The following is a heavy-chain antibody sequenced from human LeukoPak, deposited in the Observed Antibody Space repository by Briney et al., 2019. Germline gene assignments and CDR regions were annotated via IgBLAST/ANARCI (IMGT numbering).Heavy chain of an antibody. D-gene: IGHD2-2*01. Sequence: GESLKISCKGSGYSFTSYWIGWVRQMPGKGLEWMGIIYPGDSDTRCSPSFQGQVTISADKSISTAYLQWSSLKASDTAMYYCARRNHRYCSSTSCYDYWGQGTLVTVSS. J-gene: IGHJ4*02. CDR1: GYSFTSYW. CDR3: ARRNHRYCSSTSCYDY. V-gene: IGHV5-51*01. CDR2: IYPGDSDT.